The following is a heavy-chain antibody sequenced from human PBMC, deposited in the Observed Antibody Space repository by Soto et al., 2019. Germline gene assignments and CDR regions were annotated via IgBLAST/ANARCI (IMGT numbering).Heavy chain of an antibody. J-gene: IGHJ5*02. V-gene: IGHV1-3*01. CDR1: GYTFTSYA. D-gene: IGHD2-15*01. CDR3: TRTYCSGGSCYSNWFDP. CDR2: INAGNGNT. Sequence: ASVKVSCKASGYTFTSYAMHWVRQAPGQRLEWMGWINAGNGNTKYSQKFQGRVTITRDTSASTAYMELSSLISEDTAVYYCTRTYCSGGSCYSNWFDPWGQGTLVTVSS.